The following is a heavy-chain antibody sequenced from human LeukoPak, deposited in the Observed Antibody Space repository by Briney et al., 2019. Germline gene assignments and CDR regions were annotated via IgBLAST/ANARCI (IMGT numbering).Heavy chain of an antibody. CDR1: GYTFTGYY. CDR3: ARGEPTDRFDY. J-gene: IGHJ4*02. Sequence: GASVKVSCKASGYTFTGYYMHWVRQAPGQGLEWMGWMNPNSGNTGYAQKFQGRVTMTRNTSISTAYMELSSLRSEDTAVYYCARGEPTDRFDYWGQGTLVTVSS. CDR2: MNPNSGNT. V-gene: IGHV1-8*02.